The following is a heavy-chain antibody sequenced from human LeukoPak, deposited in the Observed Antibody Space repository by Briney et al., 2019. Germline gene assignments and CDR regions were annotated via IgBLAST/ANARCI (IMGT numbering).Heavy chain of an antibody. CDR2: ITKSSGWT. Sequence: NPGGSLRLSCAASGFTFSSYAMHWVRQAPGKGLEWVSSITKSSGWTSYAASVRGRFTISRDNAKNSLYLQMTRLTAEDTAVYFCVRDSAPHLVILDYWGQGTLVTVSS. CDR3: VRDSAPHLVILDY. V-gene: IGHV3-21*06. CDR1: GFTFSSYA. D-gene: IGHD3-16*01. J-gene: IGHJ4*02.